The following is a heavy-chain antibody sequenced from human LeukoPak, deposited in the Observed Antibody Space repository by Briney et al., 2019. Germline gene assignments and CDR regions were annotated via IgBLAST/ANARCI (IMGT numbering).Heavy chain of an antibody. CDR3: AVRRTGQWLVEDFDY. V-gene: IGHV1-69*02. CDR1: GYTFTSYY. CDR2: IIPILGIA. D-gene: IGHD6-19*01. J-gene: IGHJ4*02. Sequence: ASVKVSCKASGYTFTSYYMHWVRQAPGQGLEWMGRIIPILGIANYAQKFQGRVTITADKSTSTAYMELSSLRSEDTAEYYCAVRRTGQWLVEDFDYWGQGTLVTVSS.